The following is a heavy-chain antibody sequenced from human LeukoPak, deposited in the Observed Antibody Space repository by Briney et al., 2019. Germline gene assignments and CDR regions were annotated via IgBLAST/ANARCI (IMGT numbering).Heavy chain of an antibody. CDR3: SSILDGYNCDGKQY. D-gene: IGHD5-24*01. J-gene: IGHJ4*02. CDR2: IRSKANSYAT. Sequence: PGGSLKLSCAASGFTFSGSAMDWVRQASGKGLEWVGRIRSKANSYATVYDASVKGRFTISRDDSKNTAYLQMNSLKTEDTAVYYCSSILDGYNCDGKQYWGQGTLVTVSS. CDR1: GFTFSGSA. V-gene: IGHV3-73*01.